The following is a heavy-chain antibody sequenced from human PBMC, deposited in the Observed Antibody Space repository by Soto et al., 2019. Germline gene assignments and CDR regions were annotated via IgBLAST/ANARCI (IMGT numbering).Heavy chain of an antibody. Sequence: SVKVYCKAAGFTFTSAAVQWVRQARGQRLEWIGWIVVGSGNTNYAQKFQERVTITRDMSTSTAYMELSSLRSEDTAVYYCAAERRGSSSFFDYWGQGTLVTVPS. CDR3: AAERRGSSSFFDY. CDR1: GFTFTSAA. CDR2: IVVGSGNT. D-gene: IGHD6-13*01. J-gene: IGHJ4*02. V-gene: IGHV1-58*01.